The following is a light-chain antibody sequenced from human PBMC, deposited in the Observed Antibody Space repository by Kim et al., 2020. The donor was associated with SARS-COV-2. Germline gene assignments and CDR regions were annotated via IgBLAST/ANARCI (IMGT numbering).Light chain of an antibody. CDR3: NSRDSSGNHWV. J-gene: IGLJ3*02. V-gene: IGLV3-19*01. Sequence: SSELTQDPAVSVALGQIVRFTCQGDSLRTYYAGWYQQKPGQAPVLVIYGKNNRPSGIPDRFSGSSSGDTASLTITGAQAEDEADYYCNSRDSSGNHWVFG. CDR2: GKN. CDR1: SLRTYY.